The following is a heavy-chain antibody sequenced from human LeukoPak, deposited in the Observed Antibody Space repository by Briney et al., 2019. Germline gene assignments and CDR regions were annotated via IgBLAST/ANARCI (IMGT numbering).Heavy chain of an antibody. Sequence: GGSLRLSCAASGFTFSSYAMSWVRQAPGKGLEWVSAISGSGGSTYYADSVKGRFTISRDNSKNTLYLQMNSLRAEATAVYYCAKAYYDILTGYYAPDAFDIWGQGTMVTVSS. CDR2: ISGSGGST. D-gene: IGHD3-9*01. J-gene: IGHJ3*02. CDR3: AKAYYDILTGYYAPDAFDI. CDR1: GFTFSSYA. V-gene: IGHV3-23*01.